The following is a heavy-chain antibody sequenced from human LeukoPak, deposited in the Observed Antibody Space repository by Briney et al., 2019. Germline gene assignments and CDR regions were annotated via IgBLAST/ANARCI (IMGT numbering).Heavy chain of an antibody. D-gene: IGHD2-21*01. CDR1: GFSLHTNGMR. J-gene: IGHJ4*02. V-gene: IGHV2-70*04. CDR2: LDWDGGK. Sequence: SSPALETHTQTLTLTCTLCGFSLHTNGMRVSWLRQPPGKALESLARLDWDGGKFYTTSLKTRLTVSQDTSKNRVVLTMSNMDPVDTATYYCARIFPRAIENWGEGILFTVSS. CDR3: ARIFPRAIEN.